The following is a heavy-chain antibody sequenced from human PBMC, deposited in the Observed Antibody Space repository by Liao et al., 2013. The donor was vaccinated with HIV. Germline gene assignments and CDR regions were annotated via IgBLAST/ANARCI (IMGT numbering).Heavy chain of an antibody. D-gene: IGHD4-17*01. CDR1: GGSISSYY. J-gene: IGHJ3*01. CDR3: ARCGDYRGSANGFDV. CDR2: IYYSGST. V-gene: IGHV4-59*01. Sequence: QVQLQESGPGLVKPSETLSLTCTVSGGSISSYYWSWIRQPPGKGLEWIGYIYYSGSTNYNPSLKSRVTISVDTSKNQFSLKLSSVTAADTAVYYCARCGDYRGSANGFDVWGQGTKVTVSS.